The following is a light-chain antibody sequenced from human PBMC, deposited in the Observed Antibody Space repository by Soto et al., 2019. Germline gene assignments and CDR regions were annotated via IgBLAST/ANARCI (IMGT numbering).Light chain of an antibody. J-gene: IGKJ1*01. CDR3: QQSYSTPT. V-gene: IGKV1-39*01. CDR1: QSIGTY. Sequence: DIQVTQSPSSLSASVGYRVTITCRSSQSIGTYLNWYHQKPGKAPQLLIYGASTLQSGVPSRFSASGSGTHFTLTINSLQPEDFGTYSCQQSYSTPTFGQGTKVDIK. CDR2: GAS.